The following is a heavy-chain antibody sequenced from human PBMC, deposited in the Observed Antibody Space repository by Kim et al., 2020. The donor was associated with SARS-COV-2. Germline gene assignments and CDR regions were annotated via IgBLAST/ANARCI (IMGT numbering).Heavy chain of an antibody. V-gene: IGHV1-58*02. J-gene: IGHJ6*02. CDR3: AADLGLRYFDWLENYYGMDV. CDR2: IVVGSGNT. D-gene: IGHD3-9*01. Sequence: SVKVSCKASGFTFTSSAMQWVRQARGQRLEWIGWIVVGSGNTNYAQKFQERVTITRDMSTSTAYMELSSLRSEDTAVYYCAADLGLRYFDWLENYYGMDVWGQGTTVTVSS. CDR1: GFTFTSSA.